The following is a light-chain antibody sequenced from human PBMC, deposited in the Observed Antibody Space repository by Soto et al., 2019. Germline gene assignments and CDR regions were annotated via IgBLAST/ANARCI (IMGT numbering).Light chain of an antibody. CDR3: QQYYSSLLT. Sequence: DIVMTQSPDSLAVSLGERATINCKSSQSVLYSSNNKNQLAWYQQKPGQPPKLLIYWASTRESGVPDRFSGSGSGKYFPTTISSLHDEVVAVYYCQQYYSSLLTFGGGTKVEIK. J-gene: IGKJ4*01. CDR2: WAS. CDR1: QSVLYSSNNKNQ. V-gene: IGKV4-1*01.